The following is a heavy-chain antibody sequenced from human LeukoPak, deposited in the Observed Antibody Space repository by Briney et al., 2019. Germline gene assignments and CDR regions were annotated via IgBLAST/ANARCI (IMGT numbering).Heavy chain of an antibody. V-gene: IGHV3-66*01. CDR2: IYSGGST. Sequence: GGSLRLSCAASGFTVSSNYMSWVRQAPGKGLEWVSVIYSGGSTYYADSVKGRFTISRDNSKNTLYLQMNSLRAEDTAVYYCAITYYYDSSGVWGQGTMVTVSS. CDR3: AITYYYDSSGV. D-gene: IGHD3-22*01. CDR1: GFTVSSNY. J-gene: IGHJ3*01.